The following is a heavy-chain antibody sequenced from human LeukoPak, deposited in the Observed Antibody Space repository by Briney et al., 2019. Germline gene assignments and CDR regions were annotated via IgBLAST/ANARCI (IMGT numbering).Heavy chain of an antibody. Sequence: PSETLSLTCTVSGGSVSSGSHYWSWIRQPPGTGLEWIGYIYYSGSTNYNPSLKSRVTISVDTSKNQFSLKLSSVTAADTAVYYCARDYGDYVFDYWGQGTLVTVSS. CDR2: IYYSGST. CDR1: GGSVSSGSHY. D-gene: IGHD4-17*01. CDR3: ARDYGDYVFDY. J-gene: IGHJ4*02. V-gene: IGHV4-61*01.